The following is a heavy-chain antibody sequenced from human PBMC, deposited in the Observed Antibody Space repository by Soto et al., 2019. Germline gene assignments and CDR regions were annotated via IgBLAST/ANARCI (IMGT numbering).Heavy chain of an antibody. J-gene: IGHJ5*02. CDR3: ARAEGRSLDRVS. Sequence: QVQLVQSGAEVKKPGASVTVSCKASGHTFTSYDIHWVRQATGQGLEWMGWVNPNNGNTGYAQKFQGRVTMTRDTSISTAYMEVSGLRYEDTAVYYCARAEGRSLDRVSWGQGTLVTVSS. V-gene: IGHV1-8*01. CDR2: VNPNNGNT. D-gene: IGHD3-3*01. CDR1: GHTFTSYD.